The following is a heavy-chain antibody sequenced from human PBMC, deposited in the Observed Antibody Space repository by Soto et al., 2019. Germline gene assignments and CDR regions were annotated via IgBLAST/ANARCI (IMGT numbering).Heavy chain of an antibody. CDR3: ARVEYISAY. J-gene: IGHJ4*02. D-gene: IGHD6-19*01. V-gene: IGHV3-11*01. CDR1: GFTFSDFY. Sequence: QVQLVESGGGLVKPGGSLRLSCAASGFTFSDFYMTWIRQAPGKGLEWIAYIGSGGSHIYYADSVKGRFTISWDNSKKPLYRQMNSLRADDPAMYFCARVEYISAYWGQGTLVTVSS. CDR2: IGSGGSHI.